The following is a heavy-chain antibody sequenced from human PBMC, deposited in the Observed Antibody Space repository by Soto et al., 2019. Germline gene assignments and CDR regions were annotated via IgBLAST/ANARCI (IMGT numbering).Heavy chain of an antibody. V-gene: IGHV1-3*01. CDR2: INAGNGNT. CDR1: GYTFTSYA. D-gene: IGHD4-4*01. CDR3: ARTFTVTPAAFDI. J-gene: IGHJ3*02. Sequence: ASVKVSCKAAGYTFTSYAMHWVRQAPGQRLEWMGWINAGNGNTKYSQKFQGRVTITRDTSASTAYMELSSLRSEDTAVYYCARTFTVTPAAFDIWGQGTMVTVSS.